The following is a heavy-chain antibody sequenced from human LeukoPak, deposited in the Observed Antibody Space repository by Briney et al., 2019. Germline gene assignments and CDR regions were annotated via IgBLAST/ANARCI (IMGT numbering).Heavy chain of an antibody. CDR1: GYTFTSYG. D-gene: IGHD1-26*01. V-gene: IGHV1-18*01. Sequence: ASVKVSCKASGYTFTSYGISWVRQAPGQGLGWMGWISAYNGNTNYAQKLQGRVTMTTDTSTSTAYMELRSLRSDDTAVYYCARGPPPNSGSYLGLDYWGQGTLVTVSS. J-gene: IGHJ4*02. CDR3: ARGPPPNSGSYLGLDY. CDR2: ISAYNGNT.